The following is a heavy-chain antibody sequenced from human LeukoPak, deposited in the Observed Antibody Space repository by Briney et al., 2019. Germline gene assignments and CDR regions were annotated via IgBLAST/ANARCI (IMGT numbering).Heavy chain of an antibody. D-gene: IGHD4-17*01. CDR1: GDSISSYY. J-gene: IGHJ4*02. V-gene: IGHV4-59*01. CDR3: ARLSTVTFHFDF. Sequence: PSETLSLTCTVPGDSISSYYWSWIRQPPGKGLEWIGHFYNSGSTNYNPSLKSRVTLSVDTSKNQFSLRLNSVTAADTAVYYCARLSTVTFHFDFWGQGTLVTVSS. CDR2: FYNSGST.